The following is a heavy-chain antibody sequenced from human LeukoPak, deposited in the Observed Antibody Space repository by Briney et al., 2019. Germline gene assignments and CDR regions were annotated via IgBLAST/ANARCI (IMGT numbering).Heavy chain of an antibody. D-gene: IGHD3-10*01. V-gene: IGHV3-23*01. J-gene: IGHJ4*02. Sequence: GGSLRLSCAASGFTFNSFGMSWVRQAPGKGLEGVAGISGSGGSTYYADSVKGRLTISRDNSMNTLYLQMNSLRAEDTAVYYCAKEDSYGSGDFDNWGQGTLVTVSS. CDR3: AKEDSYGSGDFDN. CDR1: GFTFNSFG. CDR2: ISGSGGST.